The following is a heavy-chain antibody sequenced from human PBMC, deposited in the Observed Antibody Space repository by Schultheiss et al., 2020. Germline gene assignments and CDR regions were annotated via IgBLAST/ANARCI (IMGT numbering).Heavy chain of an antibody. CDR2: IYPGDSDT. Sequence: GESMKISCKGSGYSFTSYWIGWVRQMPGKGLEWMGIIYPGDSDTRYSPSFQGQVTISADKSISTAYLQWSSLKASDTAMYYCARHGLLSGYDSHYYYGMDVWGPGTTFTVAS. CDR1: GYSFTSYW. D-gene: IGHD5-12*01. J-gene: IGHJ6*02. V-gene: IGHV5-51*01. CDR3: ARHGLLSGYDSHYYYGMDV.